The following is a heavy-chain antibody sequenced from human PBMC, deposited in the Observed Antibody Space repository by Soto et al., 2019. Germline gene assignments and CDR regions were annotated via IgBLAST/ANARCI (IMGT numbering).Heavy chain of an antibody. CDR3: ARGDTYYYDSSGYYNH. CDR1: GYTFNSYA. D-gene: IGHD3-22*01. Sequence: GASVKVSCKASGYTFNSYAMHWVRQAPGQRLEWMGWINAGNGNTKYSQKFQGRVTITRDTSASTAYMELSSLRSEDTAVYYCARGDTYYYDSSGYYNHWGQGTLVTVSS. J-gene: IGHJ4*02. CDR2: INAGNGNT. V-gene: IGHV1-3*01.